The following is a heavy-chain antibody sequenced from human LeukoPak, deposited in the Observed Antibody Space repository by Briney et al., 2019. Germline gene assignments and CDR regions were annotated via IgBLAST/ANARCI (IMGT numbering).Heavy chain of an antibody. J-gene: IGHJ4*02. CDR1: GFTFSSYS. CDR2: ISSSSSYI. Sequence: GSLRLSCAASGFTFSSYSMNWVRQAPGKGLEWVSSISSSSSYIYYADSVKGRFTISRDNAKNSLYLQMNSLRAEDTAVYYCARGLRSAGGSYWGQGTLVTVSS. D-gene: IGHD3-16*01. V-gene: IGHV3-21*01. CDR3: ARGLRSAGGSY.